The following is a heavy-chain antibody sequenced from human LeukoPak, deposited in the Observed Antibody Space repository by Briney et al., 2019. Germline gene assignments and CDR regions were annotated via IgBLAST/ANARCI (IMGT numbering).Heavy chain of an antibody. CDR3: ARDAPDGMDV. V-gene: IGHV3-66*01. CDR1: GFTVSSCY. CDR2: IYSGGNT. Sequence: RPGGSLRLSCAASGFTVSSCYMSWVRQAPGKELECVSVIYSGGNTYYADSVKGRFTISRDNSKNTLYLQMNSLRAEDTAVYYCARDAPDGMDVWGQGTTVTVSS. J-gene: IGHJ6*02.